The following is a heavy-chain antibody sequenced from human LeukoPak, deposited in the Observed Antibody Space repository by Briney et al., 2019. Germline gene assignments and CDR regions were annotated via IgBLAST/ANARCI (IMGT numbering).Heavy chain of an antibody. CDR2: INQDGSDK. J-gene: IGHJ4*02. CDR3: ARSQSTMTTWSMDY. Sequence: GGSLRLSCAASGFTFNRYRMTWVRQAPGKGLEWVANINQDGSDKYYVDSVGGLFTISRDNANSSLFLQMNSLRVEDTAVYYCARSQSTMTTWSMDYWGRGTRVTVSS. V-gene: IGHV3-7*01. D-gene: IGHD4-17*01. CDR1: GFTFNRYR.